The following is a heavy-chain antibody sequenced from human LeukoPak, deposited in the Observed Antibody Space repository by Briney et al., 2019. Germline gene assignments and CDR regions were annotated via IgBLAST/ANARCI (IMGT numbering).Heavy chain of an antibody. D-gene: IGHD6-19*01. J-gene: IGHJ4*02. V-gene: IGHV4-61*02. CDR1: GGSISSGSYY. CDR2: IYTSGST. CDR3: ARPGGVAGVK. Sequence: SQTLSLTCTVSGGSISSGSYYWSWIRQPAGKGLEWIGRIYTSGSTNYNPSLKSRVTISVDTSKNQFSLKLSSVTAADTAVYYCARPGGVAGVKWGQGTLVTVSS.